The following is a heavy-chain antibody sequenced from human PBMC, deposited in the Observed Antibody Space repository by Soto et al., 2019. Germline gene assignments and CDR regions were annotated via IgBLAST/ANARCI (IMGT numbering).Heavy chain of an antibody. CDR3: ARDPNCSGGSGYQHFDY. D-gene: IGHD2-15*01. V-gene: IGHV1-69*01. CDR1: GGTFSSYA. Sequence: QVQLVQSGAEVKKPGSSVKVSCKASGGTFSSYAISWVRQAPGQGLEWMGGSIPIFGTANYAQKFQGRVTITADESTSTAYRELSSLRSEDTAVYYCARDPNCSGGSGYQHFDYWGQGTLVTVSS. J-gene: IGHJ4*02. CDR2: SIPIFGTA.